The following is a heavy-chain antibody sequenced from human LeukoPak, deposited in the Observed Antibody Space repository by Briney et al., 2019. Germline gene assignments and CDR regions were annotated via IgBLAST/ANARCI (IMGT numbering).Heavy chain of an antibody. Sequence: SETLSLTSSVSGVSISSYCWSWLRQPPGKGLEWIGYIYDSGSTNYDPSLKSRLTISVDTSKNQFSLKLRSVTAADTAVYYCARHSSGYRYAYRVQGTLVTVSS. D-gene: IGHD5-18*01. CDR3: ARHSSGYRYAY. CDR1: GVSISSYC. CDR2: IYDSGST. J-gene: IGHJ4*02. V-gene: IGHV4-59*08.